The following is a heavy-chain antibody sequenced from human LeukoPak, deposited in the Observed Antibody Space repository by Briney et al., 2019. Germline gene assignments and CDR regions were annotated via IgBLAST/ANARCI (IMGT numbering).Heavy chain of an antibody. V-gene: IGHV4-59*08. J-gene: IGHJ6*02. CDR1: GGSISTYY. CDR3: ARLVWFGDPYGMDV. D-gene: IGHD3-10*01. CDR2: IHYSGST. Sequence: PSETLSLTCTVSGGSISTYYWSWIRQPPGKGLEWIGYIHYSGSTNYNPSLKSRVTISVDTSKNQFSLKLSSVTAADTAVYYCARLVWFGDPYGMDVWGQGTTVTVSS.